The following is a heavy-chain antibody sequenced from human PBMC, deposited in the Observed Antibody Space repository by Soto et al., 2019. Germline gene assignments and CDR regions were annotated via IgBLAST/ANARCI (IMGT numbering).Heavy chain of an antibody. CDR1: GFTFSSYA. D-gene: IGHD4-17*01. Sequence: GGSLRLSCAASGFTFSSYAMSWVRQAPGKGLEWVSAISGSGGSTYYADSVKGRFTISRDNSKNTLYLQMNSLRAEDTAVYYCAKAGTTVTTKRGNSGAGYCGFDPWGQGTLVTVSS. CDR2: ISGSGGST. CDR3: AKAGTTVTTKRGNSGAGYCGFDP. J-gene: IGHJ5*02. V-gene: IGHV3-23*01.